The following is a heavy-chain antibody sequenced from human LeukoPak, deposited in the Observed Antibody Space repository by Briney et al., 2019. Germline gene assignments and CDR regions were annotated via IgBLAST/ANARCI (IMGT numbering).Heavy chain of an antibody. J-gene: IGHJ4*02. Sequence: SETLSLTCTVSAYSISSGYYWGWIRQPPGKGLDWIGSIYHSGSTYYNPSLKSRVTISVDTSKTQFSLKLSSVTAADTAVYYCARDGPGMATISTFDYWGQGTLVTVSS. D-gene: IGHD5-24*01. CDR1: AYSISSGYY. V-gene: IGHV4-38-2*02. CDR2: IYHSGST. CDR3: ARDGPGMATISTFDY.